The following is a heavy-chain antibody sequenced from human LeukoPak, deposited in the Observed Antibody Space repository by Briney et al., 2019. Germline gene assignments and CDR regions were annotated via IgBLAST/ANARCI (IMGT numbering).Heavy chain of an antibody. V-gene: IGHV1-18*01. Sequence: ASVKVSCKASGYTFTSYGISWVRQAPGQGLEWMGWISAYNGNTNYAQKLQGRFTMTTDTSTSTAYMELRSLGSDDTAVYYCARDVDYYDSSGYYYVEVVFDYWGQGTLVTVSS. D-gene: IGHD3-22*01. CDR1: GYTFTSYG. CDR3: ARDVDYYDSSGYYYVEVVFDY. J-gene: IGHJ4*02. CDR2: ISAYNGNT.